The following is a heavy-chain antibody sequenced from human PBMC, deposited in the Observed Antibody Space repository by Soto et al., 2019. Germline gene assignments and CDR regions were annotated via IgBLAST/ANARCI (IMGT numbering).Heavy chain of an antibody. CDR3: ARGLIVVVPDARNWFDP. CDR2: INHSGST. V-gene: IGHV4-34*01. J-gene: IGHJ5*02. CDR1: GGSFSGYY. D-gene: IGHD2-2*01. Sequence: PSETLSLTCAVYGGSFSGYYWSWIRQPPGKGLEWIGEINHSGSTNYNPSLKSRVTISVDTSKNQFSLKLSSVTAADTAVYYCARGLIVVVPDARNWFDPWGQGTLVTVSS.